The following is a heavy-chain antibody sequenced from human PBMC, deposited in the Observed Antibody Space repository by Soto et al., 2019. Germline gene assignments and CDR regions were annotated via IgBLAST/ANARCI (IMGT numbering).Heavy chain of an antibody. V-gene: IGHV1-69*13. Sequence: SVKVSCKASGGTFSSYAISWVRQAPGQGLEWMGGIIPIFGTANYAQKFQGRVTITADESTSTAYMELSSLRSEDTAVYYCAKFSDYVWGSRRYYYYGMDVWGQGTTVTVSS. CDR1: GGTFSSYA. CDR2: IIPIFGTA. D-gene: IGHD3-16*01. J-gene: IGHJ6*02. CDR3: AKFSDYVWGSRRYYYYGMDV.